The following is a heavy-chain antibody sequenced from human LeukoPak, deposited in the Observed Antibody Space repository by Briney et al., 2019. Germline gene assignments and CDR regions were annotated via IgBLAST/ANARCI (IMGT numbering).Heavy chain of an antibody. D-gene: IGHD1-26*01. J-gene: IGHJ5*02. Sequence: SETLSLTCTVSGGSISSYYWSWIRQPAGKGLEWIGRIYTSGSTNYNPFLKSRVTMSVDTSKNQFSLKLSSVTAADTAVYYCARASGSYGYYWFDPWGQGTLVTVSS. CDR3: ARASGSYGYYWFDP. V-gene: IGHV4-4*07. CDR1: GGSISSYY. CDR2: IYTSGST.